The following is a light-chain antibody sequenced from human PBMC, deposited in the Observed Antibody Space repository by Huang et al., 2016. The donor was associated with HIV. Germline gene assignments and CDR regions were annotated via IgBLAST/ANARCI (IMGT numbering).Light chain of an antibody. CDR2: WAA. CDR3: QQYYSLPLT. CDR1: RSPLYSSNSKNY. Sequence: DIVMTQSPDSLAVSLGERATINCKSNRSPLYSSNSKNYLAWYKQRPAQPPNLLIYWAATRESGVPDRFSGSGSGTDFTLTITSLQAEDVAIYYCQQYYSLPLTFGGGTKVEIK. V-gene: IGKV4-1*01. J-gene: IGKJ4*01.